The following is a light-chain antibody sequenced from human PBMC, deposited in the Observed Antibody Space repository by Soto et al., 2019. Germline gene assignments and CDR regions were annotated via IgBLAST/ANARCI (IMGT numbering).Light chain of an antibody. CDR3: SSYTSSSTL. J-gene: IGLJ1*01. CDR2: AVT. CDR1: SSDVGGYNY. Sequence: ALTQPASVSGSPGQSITISCTGTSSDVGGYNYVSWYQQHPGKAPKLMIYAVTDRPSGVSSRFSGSKSGNTASLTISGLQAEDEADYYCSSYTSSSTLFGTGTKVAVL. V-gene: IGLV2-14*01.